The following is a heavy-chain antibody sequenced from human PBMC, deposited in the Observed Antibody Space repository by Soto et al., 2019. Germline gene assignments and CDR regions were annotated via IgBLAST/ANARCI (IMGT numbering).Heavy chain of an antibody. CDR3: ARDQRAVTTPNFDY. Sequence: QVQLVQSGAEVKKPGASVKVSCKASGYTFTSYGISWVRQAPGQGLEWMGWISAYNGNTNYAQKLQGRVTXXTXTXXSTAYMELRSLRSDDTAVYYCARDQRAVTTPNFDYWGQGTLVTVSS. CDR1: GYTFTSYG. D-gene: IGHD4-17*01. CDR2: ISAYNGNT. V-gene: IGHV1-18*01. J-gene: IGHJ4*02.